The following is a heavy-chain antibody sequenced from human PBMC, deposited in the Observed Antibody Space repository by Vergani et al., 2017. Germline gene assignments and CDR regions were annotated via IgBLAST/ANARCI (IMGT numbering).Heavy chain of an antibody. J-gene: IGHJ4*02. D-gene: IGHD3-3*01. CDR2: INHSGST. V-gene: IGHV4-34*01. CDR3: ARGFLELLLEY. CDR1: GGSLSGYY. Sequence: QVQLQQWGAGLLKPLETLSLTCAVYGGSLSGYYWSWIRQPPGKGLEWIGEINHSGSTNYNPSLKSRVTISVDTSKNQFSLKLSSVTAADTAVYYCARGFLELLLEYWGQGTLVTVSS.